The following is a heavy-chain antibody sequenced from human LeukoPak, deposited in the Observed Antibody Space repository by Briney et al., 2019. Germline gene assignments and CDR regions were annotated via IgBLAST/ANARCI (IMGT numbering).Heavy chain of an antibody. J-gene: IGHJ4*02. V-gene: IGHV3-21*01. CDR2: ISSSSSYI. CDR3: AREIFWSGYYSNLHFDY. CDR1: EFTFSSYN. D-gene: IGHD3-3*01. Sequence: GGSLRLSCVASEFTFSSYNMNWVRQAPGKGLEWVSSISSSSSYIYYADAVKGRFTISRDNAKNSLYLQMNSLRAEDTAVYYCAREIFWSGYYSNLHFDYWGRGTLVIVSS.